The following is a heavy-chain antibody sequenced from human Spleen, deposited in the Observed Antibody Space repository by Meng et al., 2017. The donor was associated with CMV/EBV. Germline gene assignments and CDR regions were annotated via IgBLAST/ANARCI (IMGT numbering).Heavy chain of an antibody. V-gene: IGHV3-23*01. CDR3: ARDLGGRYIDY. CDR1: GFTFSTYA. Sequence: GGSLRLSCAASGFTFSTYAMIWVRQVPGTGPECVSSISDSGARTYYSDSVKGRFTISRDNAKNSLSLQMSSLRDEDTGVYFCARDLGGRYIDYWGQGILVTVSS. CDR2: ISDSGART. J-gene: IGHJ4*02. D-gene: IGHD2-2*02.